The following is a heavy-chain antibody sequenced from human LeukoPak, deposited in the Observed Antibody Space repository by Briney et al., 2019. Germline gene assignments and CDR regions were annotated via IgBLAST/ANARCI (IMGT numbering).Heavy chain of an antibody. D-gene: IGHD2-2*01. J-gene: IGHJ4*02. V-gene: IGHV3-7*04. Sequence: GGSLRLSCAASGFTFSRFWMSWVRQSPGEGLEWVANIKQDGGEKFYVDSVKGRFTIFRDNAKNSLYLQMNSLRGEDTAVYYCARGTTSRYHNFASWGQGTLVTVSS. CDR3: ARGTTSRYHNFAS. CDR2: IKQDGGEK. CDR1: GFTFSRFW.